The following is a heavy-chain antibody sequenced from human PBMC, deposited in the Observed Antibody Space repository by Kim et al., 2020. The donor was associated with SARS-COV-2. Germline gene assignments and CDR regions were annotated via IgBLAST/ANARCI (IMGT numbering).Heavy chain of an antibody. CDR3: ARDSGWNAFDI. D-gene: IGHD3-10*01. Sequence: GGSLRLSCAASVFTFSRAWMAWVRQAPGKGLEWVANIKEDGGVENYVDSVKGRFTISRDNAKNSLYLQTKSLRAEDTAVYYCARDSGWNAFDIWGQGTMVTVAS. V-gene: IGHV3-7*01. J-gene: IGHJ3*02. CDR2: IKEDGGVE. CDR1: VFTFSRAW.